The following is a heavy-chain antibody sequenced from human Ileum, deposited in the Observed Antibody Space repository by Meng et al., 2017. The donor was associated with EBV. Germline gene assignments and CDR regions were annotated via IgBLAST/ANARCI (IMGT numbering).Heavy chain of an antibody. CDR1: VEPYRSNSW. D-gene: IGHD6-19*01. CDR3: ARDPIPVPGRNFDY. J-gene: IGHJ4*02. V-gene: IGHV4-4*02. Sequence: VHLKESVPWRGNPSGTPPPPCIVLVEPYRSNSWWNWVRQPPGKGLEWIGDIYHSGDSNYNPSLKSRVTISLDNSNNQFSLTLSSVTAADTAVYYCARDPIPVPGRNFDYWGQGTLVTVSS. CDR2: IYHSGDS.